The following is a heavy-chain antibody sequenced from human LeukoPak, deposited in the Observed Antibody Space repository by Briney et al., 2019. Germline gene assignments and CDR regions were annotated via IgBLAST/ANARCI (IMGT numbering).Heavy chain of an antibody. CDR3: ARDSRFSGDLDYYYGMDV. D-gene: IGHD1-26*01. J-gene: IGHJ6*02. Sequence: ASVKVSCKASGYTFTGYYMHWVRQAPGQGLEWMGWINPNSGGTNYAQKFQGRVTMTRDTSISTAYMELSRLRSDDTAVYYCARDSRFSGDLDYYYGMDVWGQGTTVTVSS. CDR2: INPNSGGT. CDR1: GYTFTGYY. V-gene: IGHV1-2*02.